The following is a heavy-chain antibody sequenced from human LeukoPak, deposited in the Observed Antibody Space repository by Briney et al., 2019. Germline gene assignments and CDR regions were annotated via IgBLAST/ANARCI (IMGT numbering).Heavy chain of an antibody. D-gene: IGHD6-19*01. V-gene: IGHV1-69*05. CDR2: ITPIFGTA. CDR1: GGTFSSYA. J-gene: IGHJ4*02. Sequence: GASVKVSCKASGGTFSSYAISWVRQAPGQGLEWMGRITPIFGTANYAQKFQGRVTITTDESTSTAYMGLSSLRSEDTAVYYCAREGSGWSRFDYWGQGTLVTVSS. CDR3: AREGSGWSRFDY.